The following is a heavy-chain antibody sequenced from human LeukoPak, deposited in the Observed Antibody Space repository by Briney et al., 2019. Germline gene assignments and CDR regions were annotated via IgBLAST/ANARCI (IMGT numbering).Heavy chain of an antibody. D-gene: IGHD7-27*01. V-gene: IGHV4-59*02. CDR2: LYYTGST. J-gene: IGHJ4*02. CDR3: ATRKLGNDY. Sequence: SEALSLTCTVSGGSVSDYYWSWIRQSPGKGLEWIGYLYYTGSTSYNPSLKSRVTISADTSKNQFSLKLNSVTAADTAVYYCATRKLGNDYWGQGTLVTVSS. CDR1: GGSVSDYY.